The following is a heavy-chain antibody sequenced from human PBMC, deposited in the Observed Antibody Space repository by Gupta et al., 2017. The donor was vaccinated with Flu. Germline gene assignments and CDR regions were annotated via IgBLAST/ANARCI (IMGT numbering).Heavy chain of an antibody. V-gene: IGHV3-23*01. D-gene: IGHD2-2*01. CDR3: AKYAYFYYSFMDV. CDR1: GFTFSPYD. J-gene: IGHJ6*03. Sequence: VQLLESGGSLVQPGGSLRPSCPASGFTFSPYDVSWVRQAPGKGLEWVSGISASGGSTYYADSVKGRFAVSRDNSKNTLYLQMRGLTVGDTAVYYCAKYAYFYYSFMDVWGKGTTVTVSS. CDR2: ISASGGST.